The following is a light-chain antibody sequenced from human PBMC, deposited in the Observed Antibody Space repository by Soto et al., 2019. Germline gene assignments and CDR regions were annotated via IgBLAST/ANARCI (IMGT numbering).Light chain of an antibody. CDR3: QQYNSYSWT. J-gene: IGKJ1*01. CDR2: KAS. CDR1: QSISSW. Sequence: IQMTQSPSTLSASVGDRVTITCRASQSISSWLAWYQQKPGKAPKLLIYKASSLESGVPSRFSGSGSGTEFTLTISSLQPDDFATYYYQQYNSYSWTFGQGTKVDI. V-gene: IGKV1-5*03.